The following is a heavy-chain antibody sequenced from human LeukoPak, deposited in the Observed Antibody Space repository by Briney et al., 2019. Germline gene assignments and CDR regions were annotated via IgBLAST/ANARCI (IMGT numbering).Heavy chain of an antibody. CDR2: ISSSSSYI. Sequence: SLRLSCAASGFTFSSYSMNWVRQAPGKGLEWVSSISSSSSYIYYADSVKGRFTISRDNAKNSLYLQMNGLRAEDTAVYYCARVQGFWSGYFDYWGQGTLVTVSS. CDR1: GFTFSSYS. J-gene: IGHJ4*02. CDR3: ARVQGFWSGYFDY. D-gene: IGHD3-3*01. V-gene: IGHV3-21*01.